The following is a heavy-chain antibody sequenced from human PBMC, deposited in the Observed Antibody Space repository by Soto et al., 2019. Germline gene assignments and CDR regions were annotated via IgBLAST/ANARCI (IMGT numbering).Heavy chain of an antibody. CDR1: GYTFTSYY. Sequence: ASVKVSCKASGYTFTSYYMHWVRQAPGQGLEWMGIINPSGGSTSYAQKFQGRVTMTRDTSTSTVYMELSSLRSEDTAVYYCARGITMVRGVHDAFDIWGQGTMVTVSS. D-gene: IGHD3-10*01. J-gene: IGHJ3*02. CDR3: ARGITMVRGVHDAFDI. V-gene: IGHV1-46*01. CDR2: INPSGGST.